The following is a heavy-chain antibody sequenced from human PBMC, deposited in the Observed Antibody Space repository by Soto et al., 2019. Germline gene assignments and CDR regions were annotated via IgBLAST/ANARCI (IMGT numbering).Heavy chain of an antibody. V-gene: IGHV4-59*01. J-gene: IGHJ4*02. CDR3: AREGNLGGWLQPLDF. CDR2: IHYNGNT. D-gene: IGHD5-12*01. Sequence: SETLSLTCTVSCDSISAYSWSWVRQPPGKGLEWIGNIHYNGNTKYNPSLKSRVTMSVDTSKNQFSLKLISVTAADTAKYFCAREGNLGGWLQPLDFWGQGTLVTVSS. CDR1: CDSISAYS.